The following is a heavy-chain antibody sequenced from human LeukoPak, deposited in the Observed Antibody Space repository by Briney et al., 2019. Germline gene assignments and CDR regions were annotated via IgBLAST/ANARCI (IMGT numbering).Heavy chain of an antibody. CDR1: GGSISSYY. Sequence: SETLSLTCTVSGGSISSYYWSWIRQPAGKGLEWIGRIYTSGSTNYNPSLKSRVTMSVDTSKNQFSLKLSSVTAADTAVYYCAREAYSSGWHYYYYYYMDVWGKGTTVTVFS. CDR3: AREAYSSGWHYYYYYYMDV. J-gene: IGHJ6*03. V-gene: IGHV4-4*07. CDR2: IYTSGST. D-gene: IGHD6-19*01.